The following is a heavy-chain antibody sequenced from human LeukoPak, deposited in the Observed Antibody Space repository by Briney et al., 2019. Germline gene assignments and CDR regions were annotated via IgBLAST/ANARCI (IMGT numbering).Heavy chain of an antibody. CDR1: GFTFSSYS. J-gene: IGHJ6*03. D-gene: IGHD5-12*01. V-gene: IGHV3-48*01. CDR2: ISSSSSTI. Sequence: GGSLRLSCAASGFTFSSYSMNWVRQAPGKGLEWVSYISSSSSTIYYADSVKGRFTISRDNAKNSLYLQMNSLRAEDTAVYYCARDGLSHYYYYYYMDAWGKGTTVTVSS. CDR3: ARDGLSHYYYYYYMDA.